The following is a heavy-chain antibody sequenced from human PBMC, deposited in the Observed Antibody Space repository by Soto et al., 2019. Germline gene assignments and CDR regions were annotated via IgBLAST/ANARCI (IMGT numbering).Heavy chain of an antibody. CDR1: GYTFTSYG. Sequence: QVQLVQSGAEVKKPGASVKVSCKASGYTFTSYGISWVRQAPGQGLEWMGWIRAYNGNTNYAQKLQGRVTMTTDTYTSTAYIELRSLRSYDTAVYSCERDLPTMDVWGQGTTVTVSS. V-gene: IGHV1-18*01. CDR2: IRAYNGNT. CDR3: ERDLPTMDV. J-gene: IGHJ6*02.